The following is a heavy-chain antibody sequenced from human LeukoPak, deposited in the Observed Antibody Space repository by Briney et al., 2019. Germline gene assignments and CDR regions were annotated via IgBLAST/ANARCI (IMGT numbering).Heavy chain of an antibody. CDR1: GGSISSYY. V-gene: IGHV4-59*01. CDR3: ARTLRYFDWCFDY. Sequence: SETLSLTCTVSGGSISSYYWSWIRQPPGKGLEWLGYIYYSGSTNYNPSLKSRVTISVDTSKNQFSLKLSSVTAADTAVYYCARTLRYFDWCFDYWGQGTLVTVFS. CDR2: IYYSGST. D-gene: IGHD3-9*01. J-gene: IGHJ4*02.